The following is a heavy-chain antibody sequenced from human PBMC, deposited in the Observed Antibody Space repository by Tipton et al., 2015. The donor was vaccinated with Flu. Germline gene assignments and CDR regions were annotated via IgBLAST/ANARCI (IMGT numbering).Heavy chain of an antibody. V-gene: IGHV1-24*01. CDR1: GYTLTELS. Sequence: QLVQSGPEVKKPGASVKVSCKVSGYTLTELSMHWVRQAPGKGLEWMGGFDPEDGETIYAQKFQGRVTMTEDTSTDTAYMELSSLGSEDTAVYYCATRGYSGYDDAFDIWGQGTMVTVSS. CDR2: FDPEDGET. J-gene: IGHJ3*02. CDR3: ATRGYSGYDDAFDI. D-gene: IGHD5-12*01.